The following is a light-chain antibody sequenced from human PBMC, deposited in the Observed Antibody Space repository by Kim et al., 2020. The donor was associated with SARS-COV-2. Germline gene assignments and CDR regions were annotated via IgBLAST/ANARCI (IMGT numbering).Light chain of an antibody. CDR2: GNS. CDR1: SSNTGAGYD. Sequence: RVTIACTGSSSNTGAGYDVHWYQQLPGTAPKLLIYGNSNRPSGVPDRFSGSRSGTSASLAITGLQAEDEADYYCQSYDSSLTHWVFGGGTKLTVL. V-gene: IGLV1-40*01. CDR3: QSYDSSLTHWV. J-gene: IGLJ3*02.